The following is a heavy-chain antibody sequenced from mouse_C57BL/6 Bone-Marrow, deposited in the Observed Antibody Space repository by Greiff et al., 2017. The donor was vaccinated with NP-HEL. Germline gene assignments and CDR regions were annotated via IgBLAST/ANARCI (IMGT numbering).Heavy chain of an antibody. CDR1: GFNIKDDY. CDR2: IDPENGDT. Sequence: VQLQQSGAELVRPGASVKLSCTASGFNIKDDYMHWVKQRPEQGLEWIGWIDPENGDTEYASKFQGKATITADTSSNTAYLQLSSLTSEDTAVYYCTTFDHWYFDVWGTGTTVTVSS. J-gene: IGHJ1*03. V-gene: IGHV14-4*01. CDR3: TTFDHWYFDV.